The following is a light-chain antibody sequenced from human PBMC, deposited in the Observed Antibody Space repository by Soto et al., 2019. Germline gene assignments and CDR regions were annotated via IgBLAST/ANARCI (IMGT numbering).Light chain of an antibody. CDR1: QIINTW. V-gene: IGKV1-5*03. CDR3: QQYETYSGT. Sequence: DIKMTQSTSSLSASVGDRVTITCRASQIINTWLAWYQQKPGKAPKLLIYRASNLVNGVPSRFSGSGSGTEFTLTISSLQPDDFSIYNCQQYETYSGTFGPGTKVDL. CDR2: RAS. J-gene: IGKJ3*01.